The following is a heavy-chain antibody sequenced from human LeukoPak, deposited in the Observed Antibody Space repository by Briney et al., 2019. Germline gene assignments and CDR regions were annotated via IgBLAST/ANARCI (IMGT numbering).Heavy chain of an antibody. J-gene: IGHJ4*02. CDR1: GGSISSYY. V-gene: IGHV4-59*08. CDR3: ARTGWYLSEQYYFDY. Sequence: TSETLSLTCTVSGGSISSYYWSWIRQPPGKGLEWIGYIYYSGSTNYNPSLKSRVTISVDTFKNQFSLKLSSVTAADTAVYYCARTGWYLSEQYYFDYWGQGTLVTVSS. CDR2: IYYSGST. D-gene: IGHD1-14*01.